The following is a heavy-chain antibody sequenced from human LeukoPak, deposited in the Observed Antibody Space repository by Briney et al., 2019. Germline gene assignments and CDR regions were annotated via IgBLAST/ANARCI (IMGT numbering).Heavy chain of an antibody. CDR1: GFTFSSYG. CDR2: ISYDGSDK. V-gene: IGHV3-30*03. CDR3: AGGRDEGAFDI. J-gene: IGHJ3*02. Sequence: PGGSLRLSCAASGFTFSSYGMHWVRQAPGKGLEWVALISYDGSDKYYADSVKGRFTFSRDNSKNTLYLRMNSLRAEDTAVYYCAGGRDEGAFDIWGQGTMVTVSS. D-gene: IGHD5-24*01.